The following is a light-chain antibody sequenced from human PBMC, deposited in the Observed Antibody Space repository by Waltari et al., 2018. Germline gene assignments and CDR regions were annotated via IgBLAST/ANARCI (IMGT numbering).Light chain of an antibody. Sequence: DIQMTQSPSTLSASVGDRVTITCRASQSISTWLAWDQQKPGKAPKLLIYKASTLEGGVPSRFSGSGSGTEFTLTISSLQPDDFASYYCQKYDNYPWTFGQGTKVEIK. V-gene: IGKV1-5*03. CDR1: QSISTW. J-gene: IGKJ1*01. CDR3: QKYDNYPWT. CDR2: KAS.